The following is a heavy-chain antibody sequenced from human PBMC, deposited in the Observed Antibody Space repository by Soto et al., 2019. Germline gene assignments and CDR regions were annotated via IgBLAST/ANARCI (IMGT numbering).Heavy chain of an antibody. CDR2: ISAHNGNT. CDR3: ERGRYGDY. D-gene: IGHD1-1*01. Sequence: QVHLVQSGAEVKKPGASVKVSCKGSGYAFTTYGITWVRQAPGQGLEWMGWISAHNGNTNYAQKLQGRVTVTRDTSTSPAYMELRRLRSDDTAVYYCERGRYGDYWGQGALVTVPS. CDR1: GYAFTTYG. J-gene: IGHJ4*02. V-gene: IGHV1-18*01.